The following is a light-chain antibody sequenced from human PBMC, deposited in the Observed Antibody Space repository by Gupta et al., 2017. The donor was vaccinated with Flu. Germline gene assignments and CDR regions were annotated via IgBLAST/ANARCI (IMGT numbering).Light chain of an antibody. CDR2: GTS. CDR1: QSISRNS. V-gene: IGKV3-20*01. Sequence: EIVLTQSPVTLSLSPGEGATLSCRASQSISRNSLAWYHHKPGQAPRLLIYGTSNRATGIPDRFSGSGSGTDFTLTISRLEPEDFGVYYCQQSGTSRTFGQGTKVEVK. CDR3: QQSGTSRT. J-gene: IGKJ1*01.